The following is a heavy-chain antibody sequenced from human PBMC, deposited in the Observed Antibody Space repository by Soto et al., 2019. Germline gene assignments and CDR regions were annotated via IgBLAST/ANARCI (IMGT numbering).Heavy chain of an antibody. J-gene: IGHJ4*02. CDR3: AKEWELRGCFDY. Sequence: EVQLVESGGGLVQPGRSLRLSCAASGFTFDDYAMHWVRQAPGKGLEWVSGISWNSGSIGYADSVKGRFTISRDNAKNSLYLQMNTLRAEDTALYYCAKEWELRGCFDYWGQGTLVTVSS. CDR1: GFTFDDYA. D-gene: IGHD1-26*01. CDR2: ISWNSGSI. V-gene: IGHV3-9*01.